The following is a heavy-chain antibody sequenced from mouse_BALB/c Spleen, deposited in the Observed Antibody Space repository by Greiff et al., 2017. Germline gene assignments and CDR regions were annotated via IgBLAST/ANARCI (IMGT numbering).Heavy chain of an antibody. CDR2: INPYNDGT. J-gene: IGHJ2*01. Sequence: VQLKQSGPELVKPGASVKMSCKASGYTFTSYVMHWVKQKPGQGLEWIGYINPYNDGTKYNEKFKGKATLTSDKSSSTAYMELSSLTSEDSAVYYCARWGTTATYYFDYWGQGTTLTVSS. CDR1: GYTFTSYV. CDR3: ARWGTTATYYFDY. D-gene: IGHD1-2*01. V-gene: IGHV1-14*01.